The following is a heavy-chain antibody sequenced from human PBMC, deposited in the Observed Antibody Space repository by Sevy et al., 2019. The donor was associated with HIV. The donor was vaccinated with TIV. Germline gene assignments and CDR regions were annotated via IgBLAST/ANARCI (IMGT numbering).Heavy chain of an antibody. V-gene: IGHV4-39*01. CDR1: GASISSRHYY. J-gene: IGHJ4*02. CDR2: IYYGGET. D-gene: IGHD4-17*01. CDR3: ARDYGATFYFDY. Sequence: SETLSLTCNVSGASISSRHYYWAWIRQPPGRGLEWIGNIYYGGETYFNPSLKSRVSISVDTPKSQFSLRLNSVTAADTAVYYCARDYGATFYFDYWCQGTLVTVSS.